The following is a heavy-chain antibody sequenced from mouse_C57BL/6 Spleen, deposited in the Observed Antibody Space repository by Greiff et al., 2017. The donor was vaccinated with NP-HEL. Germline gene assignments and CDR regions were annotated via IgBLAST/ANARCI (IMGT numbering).Heavy chain of an antibody. CDR1: GYAFTNYL. CDR2: INPGSGGT. D-gene: IGHD1-1*01. J-gene: IGHJ4*01. Sequence: VKLMESGAELVRPGTSVKVSCKASGYAFTNYLIEWVKQRPGQGLEWIGVINPGSGGTNYNEKFKGKATLTADKSSSTAYMQLSSLTSEDSAVYFCARRGLRFYAMDYWGQGTSVTVSS. V-gene: IGHV1-54*01. CDR3: ARRGLRFYAMDY.